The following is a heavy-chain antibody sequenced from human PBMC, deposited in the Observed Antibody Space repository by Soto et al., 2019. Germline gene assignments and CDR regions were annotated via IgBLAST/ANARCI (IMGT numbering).Heavy chain of an antibody. V-gene: IGHV5-10-1*03. CDR3: ARRHYYDSSGYYGDGAFDI. CDR2: IDPSDSYT. Sequence: EVQLVQSGAEVKKPGESLRISCKGSGYSFATYWISWLRQMPGKGLEWMGKIDPSDSYTNYSPSFQGHVTISADKSISTAYLQWSGLKASDTAMYYCARRHYYDSSGYYGDGAFDIWGQGTMVTVSS. CDR1: GYSFATYW. D-gene: IGHD3-22*01. J-gene: IGHJ3*02.